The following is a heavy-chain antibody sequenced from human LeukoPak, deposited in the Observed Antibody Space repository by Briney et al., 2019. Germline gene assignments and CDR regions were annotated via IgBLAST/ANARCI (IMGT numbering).Heavy chain of an antibody. CDR3: AKPYSGSYPD. V-gene: IGHV3-33*06. J-gene: IGHJ4*02. D-gene: IGHD1-26*01. CDR1: GFTFSSYG. Sequence: GGSLRLSCAASGFTFSSYGMHWVRQAPGKGLEWVAVIWYGGSNKYYADSVKGRFTISRDNSKNTLYLQMNSLRAKDTAVYYCAKPYSGSYPDWGQGTLVTVSS. CDR2: IWYGGSNK.